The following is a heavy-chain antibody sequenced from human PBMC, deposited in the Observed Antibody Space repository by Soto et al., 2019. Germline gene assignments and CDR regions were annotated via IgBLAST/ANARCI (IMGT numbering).Heavy chain of an antibody. CDR1: GYTFTGYY. CDR2: INPNSGGT. Sequence: ASVKVSCKASGYTFTGYYMHWVRQAPGQGLEWMGWINPNSGGTNYAQKFQGWVTMTRDTSISTAYMELSRLRSDDTAVYYCARALSGGSYADYYGMDVWGQGTTVTVSS. D-gene: IGHD1-26*01. V-gene: IGHV1-2*04. J-gene: IGHJ6*02. CDR3: ARALSGGSYADYYGMDV.